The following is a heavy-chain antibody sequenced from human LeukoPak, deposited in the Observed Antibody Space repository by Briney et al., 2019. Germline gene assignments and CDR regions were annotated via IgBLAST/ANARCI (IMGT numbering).Heavy chain of an antibody. V-gene: IGHV3-21*01. CDR3: TRDRMTFSGYDTGCFDP. D-gene: IGHD5-12*01. J-gene: IGHJ5*02. Sequence: GGSLRLSCAASGFTFSSYNINWVRQAPGKGLEWVSSISTSSSYIYYADSVKGRFTISRDNAKKSLYLQMNSLRAEDTAVYYCTRDRMTFSGYDTGCFDPWGQGTLVTVSS. CDR2: ISTSSSYI. CDR1: GFTFSSYN.